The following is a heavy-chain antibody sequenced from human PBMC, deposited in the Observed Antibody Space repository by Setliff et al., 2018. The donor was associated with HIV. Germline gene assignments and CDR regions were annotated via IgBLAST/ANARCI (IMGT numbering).Heavy chain of an antibody. D-gene: IGHD3-10*01. CDR3: ARGYHLQMNSLRTEDTAVYYCSQLGSSRY. V-gene: IGHV4-31*03. CDR2: IYYSGST. CDR1: GGSISSGGYY. J-gene: IGHJ4*02. Sequence: SETLSLTCTVSGGSISSGGYYWNWIRQHPGEGLEWIGYIYYSGSTYYNPSLKSRVAISVDTSKNQFSLKLSSVTAADTAVYYCARGYHLQMNSLRTEDTAVYYCSQLGSSRYWGQGTLVTVSS.